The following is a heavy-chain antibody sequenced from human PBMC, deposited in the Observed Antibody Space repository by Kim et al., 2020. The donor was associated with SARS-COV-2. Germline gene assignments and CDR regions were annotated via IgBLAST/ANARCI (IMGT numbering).Heavy chain of an antibody. CDR3: TRDRWALWFGELVYYYYGMDV. D-gene: IGHD3-10*01. V-gene: IGHV3-49*04. CDR1: GFTFGDYA. Sequence: GGSLRLSCTASGFTFGDYAMSWVRQAPGKGLEWVGFIRSKAYGGTTEYSASVKGRFTISRDDSKSITYLKMNSLKTEDTAVYYCTRDRWALWFGELVYYYYGMDVWGQGTTVTVSS. J-gene: IGHJ6*02. CDR2: IRSKAYGGTT.